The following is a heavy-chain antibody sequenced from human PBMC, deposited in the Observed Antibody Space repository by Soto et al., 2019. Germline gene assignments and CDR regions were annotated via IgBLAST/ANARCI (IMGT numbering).Heavy chain of an antibody. D-gene: IGHD4-17*01. V-gene: IGHV3-21*06. Sequence: EVQLVESGGGLVKPEESLRLSCAASGFTFSTYNMKWVRQAPGKGLEWVSSISTSGSYIFYAGSVRGRFTIFRDDAKNSLHLQMNSLRAEDTAVYYCAPIGDRDGFDIWGQGTTVIVSS. CDR2: ISTSGSYI. CDR3: APIGDRDGFDI. J-gene: IGHJ3*02. CDR1: GFTFSTYN.